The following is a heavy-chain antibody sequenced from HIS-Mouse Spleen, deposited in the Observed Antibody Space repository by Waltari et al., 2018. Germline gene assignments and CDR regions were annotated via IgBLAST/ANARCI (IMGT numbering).Heavy chain of an antibody. Sequence: QLQLQESGPGLVKPSETLSLTCTVSGGSISSSSYYWGWIRQPPGKGLEWIGSIYYRWSTYYNPSLKSRVTISVDTSKNQFSLNLSSVTAADTAVYYCAREIPYSSSWYDWYFDLWGRGTLVTVSS. J-gene: IGHJ2*01. V-gene: IGHV4-39*07. CDR1: GGSISSSSYY. D-gene: IGHD6-13*01. CDR3: AREIPYSSSWYDWYFDL. CDR2: IYYRWST.